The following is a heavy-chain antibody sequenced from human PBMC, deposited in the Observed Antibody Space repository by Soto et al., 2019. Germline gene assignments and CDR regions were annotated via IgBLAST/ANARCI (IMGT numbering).Heavy chain of an antibody. Sequence: QVQLQESGPGLVKPSETLSLSCSVSGGSISGHYWSWVRQTPGKGLERIGYMYYSGSTNYNPSLTSRDTIAVDTYKTHFSLRLTSVTAADTAVYYCARGPYYDLIWNYYYMDVWGKGTTVTVSS. J-gene: IGHJ6*03. V-gene: IGHV4-59*11. CDR3: ARGPYYDLIWNYYYMDV. CDR1: GGSISGHY. CDR2: MYYSGST. D-gene: IGHD3-16*01.